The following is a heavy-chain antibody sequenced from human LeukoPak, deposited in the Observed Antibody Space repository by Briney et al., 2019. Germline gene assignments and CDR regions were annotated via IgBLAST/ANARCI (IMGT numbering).Heavy chain of an antibody. J-gene: IGHJ6*03. CDR1: GYTFTGYY. CDR3: ARDPYSGSYGAYYYYYMDV. Sequence: GASVKVSCKASGYTFTGYYMHWVRQAPGQGLEWMGWINPNSGGTNYAQKFQGRVTMTRDTSISTAYMELSRLRSDDTAVYYCARDPYSGSYGAYYYYYMDVWGKGTTVTISS. D-gene: IGHD1-26*01. V-gene: IGHV1-2*02. CDR2: INPNSGGT.